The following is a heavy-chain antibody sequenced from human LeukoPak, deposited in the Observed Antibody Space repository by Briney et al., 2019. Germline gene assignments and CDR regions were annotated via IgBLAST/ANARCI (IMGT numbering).Heavy chain of an antibody. J-gene: IGHJ4*02. CDR3: SRSQFDY. V-gene: IGHV3-74*03. Sequence: GGSLRLSCEPSGFPFSSYWMLWVRQAPGKGLVWVSRISGDGTIKTYADFVGGRFTISRDNTKNMLYLQMNSLKVEDTATYFCSRSQFDYWGQGVLVTVSS. CDR1: GFPFSSYW. CDR2: ISGDGTIK.